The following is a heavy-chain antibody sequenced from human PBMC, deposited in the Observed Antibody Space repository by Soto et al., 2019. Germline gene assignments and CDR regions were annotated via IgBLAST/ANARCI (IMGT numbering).Heavy chain of an antibody. CDR3: ARGLYYYDSSGYWGY. J-gene: IGHJ4*02. CDR1: GFTFSSYS. CDR2: ISSSSSTI. V-gene: IGHV3-48*02. D-gene: IGHD3-22*01. Sequence: EVQLVESGGGLVQPGGSLRLSCAASGFTFSSYSMNWVRQAPGEWLEWVSYISSSSSTIYYADSVKGRFTISRENAKNSLYLQMNSLRDEDTGLHYCARGLYYYDSSGYWGYWGQGTVVSVSS.